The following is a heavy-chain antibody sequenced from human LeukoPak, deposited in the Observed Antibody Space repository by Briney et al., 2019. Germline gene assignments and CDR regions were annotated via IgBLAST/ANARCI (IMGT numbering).Heavy chain of an antibody. D-gene: IGHD2-15*01. V-gene: IGHV3-30-3*01. CDR3: ARALLPDGGFDY. CDR2: ISYDGSNK. Sequence: PGGSLRLSCAASGFTFSSYAMHWVRQAPGKGLEWVAVISYDGSNKYYADSVKGRFTISRDNSKNTLYLQMNSLRAEDTAVYYCARALLPDGGFDYWGQGTLVTVSS. J-gene: IGHJ4*02. CDR1: GFTFSSYA.